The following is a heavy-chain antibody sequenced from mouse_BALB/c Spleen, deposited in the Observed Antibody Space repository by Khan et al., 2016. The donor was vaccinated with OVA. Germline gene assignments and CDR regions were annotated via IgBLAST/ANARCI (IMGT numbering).Heavy chain of an antibody. CDR2: INTYTGEP. CDR3: ARRNFRYDRHCDG. Sequence: QIQLVQSGPELKKPGETVKISCKASGSTFTNYGMNWVKQAPGKNLKWMGWINTYTGEPTYADDFKGRFAFSLETSASTAYLQINNLKNEDTATYFWARRNFRYDRHCDGWGAGTTVAVSS. V-gene: IGHV9-3-1*01. CDR1: GSTFTNYG. D-gene: IGHD2-14*01. J-gene: IGHJ1*01.